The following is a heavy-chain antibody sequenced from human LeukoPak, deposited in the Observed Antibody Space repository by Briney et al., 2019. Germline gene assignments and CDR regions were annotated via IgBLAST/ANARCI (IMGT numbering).Heavy chain of an antibody. CDR3: ARETSITGTSLYYFDY. CDR1: GFTFKLYW. D-gene: IGHD1-20*01. CDR2: INDDGSGT. V-gene: IGHV3-74*01. Sequence: GGSLRLSCAVSGFTFKLYWMHWVRQAPGRGPVWVSRINDDGSGTTYEDAVKGRFTISRDDAKNMLFLQMNSLRAEDTAVYYCARETSITGTSLYYFDYWGQGTLVTVSS. J-gene: IGHJ4*02.